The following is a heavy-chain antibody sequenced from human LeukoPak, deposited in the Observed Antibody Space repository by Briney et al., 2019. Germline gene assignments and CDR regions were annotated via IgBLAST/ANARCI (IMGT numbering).Heavy chain of an antibody. Sequence: PGGSLRLSCAVSGLTFSSNWMYWVRQAPGKGLEWVANIKGDGTSKYCVDSVKGRFIISRDNAKNSLYLHMNSLRVEDTAVYFCASGDSIDYWGQGTLVTVSS. D-gene: IGHD2-21*01. CDR2: IKGDGTSK. CDR1: GLTFSSNW. V-gene: IGHV3-7*01. J-gene: IGHJ4*02. CDR3: ASGDSIDY.